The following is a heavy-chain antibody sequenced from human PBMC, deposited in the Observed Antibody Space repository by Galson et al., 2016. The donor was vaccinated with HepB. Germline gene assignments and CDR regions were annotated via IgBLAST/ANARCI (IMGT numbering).Heavy chain of an antibody. D-gene: IGHD4-17*01. Sequence: PALVKPTQTLTLTCTFSGFSLSTSGMCVNWIRQPPGKALEWLALIDWDDDKYYTTSLKTRLTISKVTSKNQVVLTMTNMDPVDTATYYCARSSYADVSWFGYWGQGTLVTVSS. CDR1: GFSLSTSGMC. J-gene: IGHJ4*02. CDR2: IDWDDDK. CDR3: ARSSYADVSWFGY. V-gene: IGHV2-70*01.